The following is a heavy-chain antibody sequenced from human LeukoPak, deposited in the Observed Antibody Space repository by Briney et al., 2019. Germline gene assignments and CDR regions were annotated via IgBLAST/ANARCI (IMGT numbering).Heavy chain of an antibody. J-gene: IGHJ3*02. V-gene: IGHV3-30-3*01. D-gene: IGHD3-22*01. CDR1: GFTFSSYA. CDR2: ISYDGSNK. Sequence: GGSLRLFCAASGFTFSSYAMHWVRQAPGKGLEWVAVISYDGSNKYYADSVKGRFTISRDNSKNTLYLQMNSLRAEDTAVYYCARDLRVTMIVVVITTSYAFDIWGQGTMVTVSS. CDR3: ARDLRVTMIVVVITTSYAFDI.